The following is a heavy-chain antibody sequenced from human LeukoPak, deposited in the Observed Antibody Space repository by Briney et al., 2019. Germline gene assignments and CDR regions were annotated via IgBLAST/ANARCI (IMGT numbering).Heavy chain of an antibody. V-gene: IGHV3-30*02. CDR3: AKERGVGAGRTYLLLYYFDY. D-gene: IGHD6-13*01. CDR1: GFTFSSHG. CDR2: IRYDGSNK. Sequence: GGSLRLSCAASGFTFSSHGMHWVRQAPGKGLEGGAFIRYDGSNKYYVDSVKGRFTISRDNSKNKLYLQMNSLRAEDTAVYYCAKERGVGAGRTYLLLYYFDYWGQGTLVTVSS. J-gene: IGHJ4*02.